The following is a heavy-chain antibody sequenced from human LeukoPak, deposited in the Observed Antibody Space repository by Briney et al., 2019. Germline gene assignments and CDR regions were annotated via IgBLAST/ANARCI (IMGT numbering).Heavy chain of an antibody. V-gene: IGHV4-31*03. CDR1: GGSISSGGYS. CDR2: IYNSGRS. J-gene: IGHJ4*02. D-gene: IGHD5-24*01. Sequence: PSQTLSLTCTVSGGSISSGGYSWSWIRQHPGKGLEWIGYIYNSGRSHTKPSLKSRVTISGDTSKNQLSLKLRYVTAADTAVYYCARGAKMATRGFDYWGQGTLVTVSS. CDR3: ARGAKMATRGFDY.